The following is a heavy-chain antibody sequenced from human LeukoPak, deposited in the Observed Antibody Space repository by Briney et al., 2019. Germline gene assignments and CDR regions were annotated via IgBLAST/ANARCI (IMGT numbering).Heavy chain of an antibody. CDR2: ISSSTIYT. V-gene: IGHV3-21*01. CDR3: ARWGSSWTYYYMDV. CDR1: GFTFSTYS. J-gene: IGHJ6*03. Sequence: GGSLRLSCAASGFTFSTYSMNWVRQAPGKGLEWVSSISSSTIYTYYADSVKGRFTISRDNAKNSLYLQMNSLRAEDTAVYYCARWGSSWTYYYMDVWGKGTTVTVSS. D-gene: IGHD6-13*01.